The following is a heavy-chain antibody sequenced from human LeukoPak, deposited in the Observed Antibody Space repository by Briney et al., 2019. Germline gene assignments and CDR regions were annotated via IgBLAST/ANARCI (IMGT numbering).Heavy chain of an antibody. CDR1: GYTLVSYS. Sequence: GESRPSPAMCPGYTLVSYSGAWVRQMPGKGLEWMGIIYPGDSDTRYGPSFQGQVTISADKSISTAYLQWSSLKASDTAMYYCARLGYRYSLDYWGREPVVAVSS. J-gene: IGHJ4*02. D-gene: IGHD5-18*01. V-gene: IGHV5-51*01. CDR3: ARLGYRYSLDY. CDR2: IYPGDSDT.